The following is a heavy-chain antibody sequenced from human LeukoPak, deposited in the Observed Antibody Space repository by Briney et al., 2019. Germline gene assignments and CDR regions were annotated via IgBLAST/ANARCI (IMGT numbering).Heavy chain of an antibody. Sequence: SETLSLTCAVYGGSFSGYYWSWIRQPPGKGLEWIGEINHSGSTNYNPSLKSRVTISVDTSKNQFSLKLSSVTAADTAVYYCARGKSSTTGAKSDFDYWGQGTLVTVPS. CDR2: INHSGST. J-gene: IGHJ4*02. D-gene: IGHD1-1*01. V-gene: IGHV4-34*01. CDR3: ARGKSSTTGAKSDFDY. CDR1: GGSFSGYY.